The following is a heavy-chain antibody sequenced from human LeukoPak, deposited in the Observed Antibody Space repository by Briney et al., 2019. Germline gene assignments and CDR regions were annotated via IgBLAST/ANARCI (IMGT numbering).Heavy chain of an antibody. CDR3: ARIWLRAFDI. V-gene: IGHV5-10-1*04. J-gene: IGHJ3*02. CDR1: GYSFTSHW. CDR2: IDPSDSYT. Sequence: GESLKISCKGSGYSFTSHWISWVRQMPGKGLEWMGRIDPSDSYTNYSPSFRGQVTISADKSISTAYLQWSSLKASDTAMYYCARIWLRAFDIWGQGTMVTVSS. D-gene: IGHD3-16*01.